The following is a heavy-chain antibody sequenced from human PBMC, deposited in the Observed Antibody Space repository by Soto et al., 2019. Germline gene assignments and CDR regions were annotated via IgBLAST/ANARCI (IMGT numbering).Heavy chain of an antibody. D-gene: IGHD3-22*01. Sequence: PSETLSLTCAVSGGSITSGAYYWTWIRQHPGKGLEWIAYIHYSGRTYYNPSLKSRVTISVDTSNNQFSLKLSSVTAADTAVYYCARYYFDSSGYSNWFDLWGQGTLVTVSS. CDR1: GGSITSGAYY. CDR2: IHYSGRT. V-gene: IGHV4-31*11. CDR3: ARYYFDSSGYSNWFDL. J-gene: IGHJ5*02.